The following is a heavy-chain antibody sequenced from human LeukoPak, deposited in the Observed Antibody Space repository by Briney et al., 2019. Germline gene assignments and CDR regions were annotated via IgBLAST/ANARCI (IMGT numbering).Heavy chain of an antibody. CDR2: ISTSGKT. J-gene: IGHJ5*02. V-gene: IGHV4-61*02. Sequence: SQTLSLTCTVSGGSISSGTSYWTWIRQPAGKGLEWIGRISTSGKTDYNPSLKNRVTISLDTSNSQFSLNLSSVTATDTAIYYCARDFPWGDPHFDPWGQGALVTVSS. CDR3: ARDFPWGDPHFDP. D-gene: IGHD3-16*01. CDR1: GGSISSGTSY.